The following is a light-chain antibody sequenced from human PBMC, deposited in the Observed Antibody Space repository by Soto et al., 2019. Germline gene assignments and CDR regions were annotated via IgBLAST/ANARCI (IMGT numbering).Light chain of an antibody. V-gene: IGKV3-20*01. Sequence: EIGFTQSPCTLSLSPGERATLSCRASQSVSGSYLAWYKQKPGQAPRLLIYGASSRATGIPDRFSGSGSGTEFTLTISNLQPDDFATYYCQQYDNYPLTFGGGTKVDIK. CDR3: QQYDNYPLT. CDR1: QSVSGSY. J-gene: IGKJ4*01. CDR2: GAS.